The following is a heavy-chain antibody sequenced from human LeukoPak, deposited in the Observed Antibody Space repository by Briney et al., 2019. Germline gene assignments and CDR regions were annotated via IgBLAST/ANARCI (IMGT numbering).Heavy chain of an antibody. J-gene: IGHJ6*03. CDR2: IYYSGST. CDR3: ARRSSEGYYYYYMDV. D-gene: IGHD3-10*01. CDR1: GGSVSSGSFY. Sequence: SETLSLTCSVSGGSVSSGSFYWSWIRQPPGKGLEWTGYIYYSGSTNYNPSLKSRVTISVDTSKNQFSLKLSSVTAADTAVYFCARRSSEGYYYYYMDVWGKGTTVTVSS. V-gene: IGHV4-61*01.